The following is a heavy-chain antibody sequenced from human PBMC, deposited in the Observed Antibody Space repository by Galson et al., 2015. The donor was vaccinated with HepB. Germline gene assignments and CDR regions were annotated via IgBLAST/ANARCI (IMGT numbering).Heavy chain of an antibody. CDR3: AKGIPIWDYDSSGYVPDY. D-gene: IGHD3-22*01. CDR1: GFTFSSYA. J-gene: IGHJ4*02. Sequence: SLRLSCAASGFTFSSYAMSWVRQAPGKGLEWVSAISGSGGSTYYADSVKGRFTISRDNSKNTLYLQMNSLRAEDTAVYYCAKGIPIWDYDSSGYVPDYWGQGTLVTVSS. CDR2: ISGSGGST. V-gene: IGHV3-23*01.